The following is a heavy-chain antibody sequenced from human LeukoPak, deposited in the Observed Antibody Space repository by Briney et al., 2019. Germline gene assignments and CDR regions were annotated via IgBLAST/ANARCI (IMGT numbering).Heavy chain of an antibody. J-gene: IGHJ4*02. CDR2: IYTSGST. D-gene: IGHD1-1*01. CDR3: ARQTRNWTFDY. CDR1: GGSISSYY. V-gene: IGHV4-59*08. Sequence: SETLSLTCTVSGGSISSYYWSWIRQPPGKGLEWIGYIYTSGSTNYNPSLKSRVTMSVDTSKNQFSLKLSSVTAADTAVYYCARQTRNWTFDYWGQGTLVTVSS.